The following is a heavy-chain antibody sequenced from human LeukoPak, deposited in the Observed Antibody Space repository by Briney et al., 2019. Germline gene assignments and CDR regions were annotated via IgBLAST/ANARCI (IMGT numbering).Heavy chain of an antibody. J-gene: IGHJ4*02. D-gene: IGHD3-16*02. CDR3: ARVYDYVWGSYRPIYYFDY. V-gene: IGHV4-34*01. CDR1: GGSFSGYY. Sequence: PSETLSLTCAVYGGSFSGYYWSWIRQPPGKGLEWIGEINHSGSTNYNPSLKSRATISVDTSKNQFSLKLSSVTAADTAVYYCARVYDYVWGSYRPIYYFDYWGQGTLVTVSS. CDR2: INHSGST.